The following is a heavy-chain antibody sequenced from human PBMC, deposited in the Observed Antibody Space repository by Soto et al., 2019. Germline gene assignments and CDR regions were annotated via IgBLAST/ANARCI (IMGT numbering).Heavy chain of an antibody. Sequence: PSQTLSLTCAISGDSVSSNSAAWNWIRQSPSRGLEWLGRTYYRSKWYNDYAVSVKSRITINPDTSKNQFSLQLNSVTPEDTAVYYCARAKGEVGGILWFGECTSESKNYYYGMDVWGQGTTVTVSS. V-gene: IGHV6-1*01. J-gene: IGHJ6*02. CDR1: GDSVSSNSAA. D-gene: IGHD3-10*01. CDR2: TYYRSKWYN. CDR3: ARAKGEVGGILWFGECTSESKNYYYGMDV.